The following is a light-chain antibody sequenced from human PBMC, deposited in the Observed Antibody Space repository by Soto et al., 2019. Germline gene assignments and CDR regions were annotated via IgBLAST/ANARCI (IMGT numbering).Light chain of an antibody. CDR3: QQRDNLPLT. V-gene: IGKV3-11*02. CDR1: QSVSAGN. Sequence: EIVLTQSPATLSLSPGEGATLSCRASQSVSAGNLAWYQQKPGQAPRLLFYGASSRAAAVPARFSGSGSGRDFTLTISRLEPEDFAVYYCQQRDNLPLTFGGGTKVEIK. CDR2: GAS. J-gene: IGKJ4*01.